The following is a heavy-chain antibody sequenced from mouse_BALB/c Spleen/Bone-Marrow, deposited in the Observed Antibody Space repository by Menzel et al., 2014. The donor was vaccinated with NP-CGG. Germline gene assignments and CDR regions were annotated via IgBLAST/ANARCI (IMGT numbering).Heavy chain of an antibody. D-gene: IGHD2-4*01. V-gene: IGHV5-9-2*01. CDR3: ARHAYYDQTEVSFVY. CDR2: ISDGGSYT. CDR1: GFSFNSYG. Sequence: DVKLVESGGGLVKSGGSLKLSCAASGFSFNSYGMSWVRQTPERRLEWVATISDGGSYTFYPDSVKGRFTISRDNAKNNLYLQLSSLRSEDTALYYCARHAYYDQTEVSFVYWGQGTLVTVSA. J-gene: IGHJ3*01.